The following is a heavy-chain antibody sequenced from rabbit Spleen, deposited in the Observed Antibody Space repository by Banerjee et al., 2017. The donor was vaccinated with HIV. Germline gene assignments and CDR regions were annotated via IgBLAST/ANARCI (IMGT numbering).Heavy chain of an antibody. V-gene: IGHV1S40*01. J-gene: IGHJ4*01. CDR1: GFSFSSDYY. Sequence: QSLEESGGGLVKPGASLTLTCKASGFSFSSDYYMYWVRQAPGKGLEWIASIGVGSGGKTYYASWAKGRFTISKTSSTTVTLQMTSLTAADTATYFCASGYSDVYFDLWGQGTLVTVS. CDR3: ASGYSDVYFDL. D-gene: IGHD1-1*01. CDR2: IGVGSGGKT.